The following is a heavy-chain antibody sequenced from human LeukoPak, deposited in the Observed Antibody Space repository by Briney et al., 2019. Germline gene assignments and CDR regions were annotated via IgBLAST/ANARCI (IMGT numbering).Heavy chain of an antibody. CDR1: GGSFSSYA. D-gene: IGHD3-22*01. CDR2: IIHIFGTA. J-gene: IGHJ5*02. V-gene: IGHV1-69*13. Sequence: SVKVSCKASGGSFSSYAISWVRQAPGQGLEWMGGIIHIFGTANYAQKFQGRVTITADESTSTAYMELSSLRSEDTAVYYCARAHSRVITHVNNNWFDPWGQGTLVTVSS. CDR3: ARAHSRVITHVNNNWFDP.